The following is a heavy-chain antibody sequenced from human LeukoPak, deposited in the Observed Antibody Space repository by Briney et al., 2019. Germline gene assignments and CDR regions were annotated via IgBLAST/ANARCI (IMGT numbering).Heavy chain of an antibody. D-gene: IGHD3-9*01. V-gene: IGHV3-21*01. CDR3: ARDRRGYDILTGELYYYYGMDV. Sequence: PGGSLRLSCAASGFTFSSYSMNWVRQAPGKGLEWVSSISSSSSYIYYADSVKGRFTISRDNAKNSLYLQMNSLRAEDTAVYYCARDRRGYDILTGELYYYYGMDVWGQGTTVTVSS. CDR1: GFTFSSYS. CDR2: ISSSSSYI. J-gene: IGHJ6*02.